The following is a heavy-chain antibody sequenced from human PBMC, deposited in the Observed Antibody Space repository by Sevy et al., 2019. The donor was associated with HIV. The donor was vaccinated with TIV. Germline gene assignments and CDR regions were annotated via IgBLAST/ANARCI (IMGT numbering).Heavy chain of an antibody. V-gene: IGHV3-15*01. CDR1: GFTFSNAW. J-gene: IGHJ6*02. Sequence: GGSLRLSCAASGFTFSNAWMSWVRQAPGKGLEWVGRIKSKTDGGTTDYAAPVKGRFTISRDDSKNTLYLQMNSLKTEDTAVYYCTTDRAHGSSTSCSADYYYYGMDVWGQGTTVTVSS. CDR2: IKSKTDGGTT. D-gene: IGHD2-2*01. CDR3: TTDRAHGSSTSCSADYYYYGMDV.